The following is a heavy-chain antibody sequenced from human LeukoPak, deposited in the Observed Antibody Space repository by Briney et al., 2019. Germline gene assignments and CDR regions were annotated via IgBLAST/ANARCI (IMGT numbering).Heavy chain of an antibody. Sequence: TSETLSLTCAVYGGSFSGYYWSWIRQPPGKGLEWIGEINHSGSTSYNPSLKSRVTISVDTSKNQFSLKLSSVTAADTAVYYCAREGMGATTDAFDIWGQGTMVTVSS. CDR2: INHSGST. J-gene: IGHJ3*02. V-gene: IGHV4-34*01. D-gene: IGHD1-26*01. CDR3: AREGMGATTDAFDI. CDR1: GGSFSGYY.